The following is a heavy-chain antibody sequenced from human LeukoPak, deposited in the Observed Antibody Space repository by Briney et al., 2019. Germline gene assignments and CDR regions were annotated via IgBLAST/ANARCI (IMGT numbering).Heavy chain of an antibody. J-gene: IGHJ4*02. Sequence: GGSLRLSCAASGFTFSSYAMHWVRQAPGKGLEWVAVISYDGSNKYYADSVKGRFTISRDNSKNTLCLQMSSLRAEDTAVYYCAKEFNRGLPDYWGQGTLVTVPS. V-gene: IGHV3-30*04. D-gene: IGHD2-21*01. CDR2: ISYDGSNK. CDR3: AKEFNRGLPDY. CDR1: GFTFSSYA.